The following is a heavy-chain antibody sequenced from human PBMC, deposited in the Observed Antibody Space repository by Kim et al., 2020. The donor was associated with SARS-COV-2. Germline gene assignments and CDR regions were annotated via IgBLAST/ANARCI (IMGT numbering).Heavy chain of an antibody. D-gene: IGHD1-1*01. Sequence: GGSLRLSCVVSGFIFSSHCISWVRQAPGKGLEWVANISHDGREKYYVDSVKGRFTISRDNAENSLFLQMNSLRAEDTAVYYCSTDRARLYVHWGQGTLVTV. J-gene: IGHJ4*02. CDR3: STDRARLYVH. V-gene: IGHV3-7*01. CDR2: ISHDGREK. CDR1: GFIFSSHC.